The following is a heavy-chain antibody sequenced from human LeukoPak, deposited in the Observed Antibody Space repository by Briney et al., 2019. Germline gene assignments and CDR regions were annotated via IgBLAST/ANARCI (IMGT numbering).Heavy chain of an antibody. CDR2: MNPNSGNT. D-gene: IGHD3-10*01. J-gene: IGHJ5*02. Sequence: EASVKVSCKASGYTFTSYDINWVRQATGQGLEWMGWMNPNSGNTGYAQKFQGRVTMTRNTSISTAYMELSSLRSEDTAVHYCAREGAPLLWFGEFQYRNWFDPWGQGTLVTVSS. V-gene: IGHV1-8*01. CDR3: AREGAPLLWFGEFQYRNWFDP. CDR1: GYTFTSYD.